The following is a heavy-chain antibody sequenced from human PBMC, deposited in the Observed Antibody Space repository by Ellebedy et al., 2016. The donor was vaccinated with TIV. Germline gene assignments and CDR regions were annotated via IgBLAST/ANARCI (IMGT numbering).Heavy chain of an antibody. CDR1: GFTFSTYA. CDR2: ISNNGGST. CDR3: VPRMVVAFEY. Sequence: GESLKISCAASGFTFSTYAMHWVRQAPGKGLEYVSAISNNGGSTYYADSVKGRFTISRDNSKNTLYLQMSSLTPEDTAVYYCVPRMVVAFEYWGQGTLVTVSS. V-gene: IGHV3-64D*09. D-gene: IGHD2-21*01. J-gene: IGHJ4*02.